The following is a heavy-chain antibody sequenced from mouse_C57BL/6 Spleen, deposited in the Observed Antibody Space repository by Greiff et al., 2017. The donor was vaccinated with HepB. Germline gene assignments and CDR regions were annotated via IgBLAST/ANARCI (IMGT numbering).Heavy chain of an antibody. D-gene: IGHD2-4*01. CDR3: ARPYYYDYSAWFAY. V-gene: IGHV5-6*01. CDR1: GFTFSSYG. J-gene: IGHJ3*01. CDR2: ISSGGSYT. Sequence: EVHLVESGGDLVKPGGSLKLSCAASGFTFSSYGMSWVRQTPDKRLEWVATISSGGSYTYYPDSVKGRFTISRDNAKNTLYLQMSSLKSEDTAMYYCARPYYYDYSAWFAYWGQGTLVTVSA.